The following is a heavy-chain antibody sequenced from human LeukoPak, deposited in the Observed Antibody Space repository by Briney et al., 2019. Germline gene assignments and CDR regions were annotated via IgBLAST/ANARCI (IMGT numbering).Heavy chain of an antibody. CDR2: ISGSGGGT. CDR3: AKLEDPVMVRSVDY. V-gene: IGHV3-23*01. Sequence: PGGSLRLSCAASGFTFSSYAMSWVRQAPGKGLEWVSAISGSGGGTYYADSVKGRFTISRDNSKNTLYLQMNSLRAEDTAVYYCAKLEDPVMVRSVDYWGQGTLVTVSS. J-gene: IGHJ4*02. CDR1: GFTFSSYA. D-gene: IGHD5-18*01.